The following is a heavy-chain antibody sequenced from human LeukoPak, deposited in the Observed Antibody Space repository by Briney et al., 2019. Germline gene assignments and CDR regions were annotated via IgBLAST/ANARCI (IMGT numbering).Heavy chain of an antibody. V-gene: IGHV4-30-4*07. CDR2: IYYSGST. Sequence: TLSLTCTVSGGSISSSSYSWSWIRQPPGKGLEWIGYIYYSGSTYYNPSLKSRVTISVDTSKNQFSLKLSSVTAADTAVYYCARATDGPFDYWGQGTLVTVSS. CDR3: ARATDGPFDY. CDR1: GGSISSSSYS. J-gene: IGHJ4*02.